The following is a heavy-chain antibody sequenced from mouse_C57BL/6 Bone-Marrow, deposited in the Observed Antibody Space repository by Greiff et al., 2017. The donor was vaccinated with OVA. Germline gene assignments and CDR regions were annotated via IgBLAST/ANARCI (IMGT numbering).Heavy chain of an antibody. CDR1: GFTFSDYY. J-gene: IGHJ4*01. D-gene: IGHD1-1*01. Sequence: EVQRVESGGGLVQPGGSLKLSCAASGFTFSDYYMYWVRQTPEKRLEWVAYISNGGGSTYYPDTVKGRFTISRDNAKNTLYLQMSRLKSEDTAMYYCARHSSPPYYYAMDYWGQGTSVTVSS. CDR2: ISNGGGST. CDR3: ARHSSPPYYYAMDY. V-gene: IGHV5-12*01.